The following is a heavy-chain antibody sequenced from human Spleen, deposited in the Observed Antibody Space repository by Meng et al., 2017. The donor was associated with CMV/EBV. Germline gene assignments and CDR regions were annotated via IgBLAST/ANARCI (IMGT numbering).Heavy chain of an antibody. Sequence: GGSLRLSCAASGFAVSSNYVSWVRQAPGKGLEWVSVIYRGETTYYADSVKGRFIISRDNSKNTLYLQLGSLRAEDTAVYYCARPRDCSSTSCYWNYYYGMDVWGQGTTVTVSS. CDR2: IYRGETT. D-gene: IGHD2-2*01. J-gene: IGHJ6*02. CDR3: ARPRDCSSTSCYWNYYYGMDV. V-gene: IGHV3-53*01. CDR1: GFAVSSNY.